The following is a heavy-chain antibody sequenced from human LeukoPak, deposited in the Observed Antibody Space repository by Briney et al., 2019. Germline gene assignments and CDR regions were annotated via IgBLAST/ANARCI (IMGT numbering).Heavy chain of an antibody. CDR1: GFTFSSYA. CDR2: ISGSGGST. J-gene: IGHJ4*02. CDR3: AKIVDAYYYDSSGYLY. V-gene: IGHV3-23*01. Sequence: PGGSLRLSCAASGFTFSSYAMSWVRQAPGKGLEWVSAISGSGGSTYYADSVKGRFTISRDNSKNTLYLQMNSLRAEDTAVYYCAKIVDAYYYDSSGYLYWGQGTLVIVSS. D-gene: IGHD3-22*01.